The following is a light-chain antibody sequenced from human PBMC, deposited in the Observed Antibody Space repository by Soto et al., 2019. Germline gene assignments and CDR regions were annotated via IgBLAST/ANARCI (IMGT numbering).Light chain of an antibody. CDR1: SSDVGGYNF. J-gene: IGLJ2*01. CDR3: SSYTTSSNIL. CDR2: EVT. Sequence: QSVLTQPASVSGSPGQSITISCTGTSSDVGGYNFVSWYQQHPGKAPKLMIYEVTKRPSGVSNRFSGSKSGNTASLTISGLQAEDEADYYCSSYTTSSNILFGGATQLPVL. V-gene: IGLV2-14*01.